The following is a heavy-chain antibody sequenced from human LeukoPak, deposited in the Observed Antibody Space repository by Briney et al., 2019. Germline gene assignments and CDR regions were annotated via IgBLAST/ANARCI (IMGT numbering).Heavy chain of an antibody. CDR1: GGSFSGYY. Sequence: PSETLSLTCAVYGGSFSGYYWSWIRQPPGKGLEWIGEINHSGSTNYNPSLKSRVTISVDTSKNQFSLKLSSVTAADTAVYYGIAAAGIFHYMDVWGKGTTVTVSS. CDR2: INHSGST. CDR3: IAAAGIFHYMDV. J-gene: IGHJ6*03. D-gene: IGHD6-13*01. V-gene: IGHV4-34*03.